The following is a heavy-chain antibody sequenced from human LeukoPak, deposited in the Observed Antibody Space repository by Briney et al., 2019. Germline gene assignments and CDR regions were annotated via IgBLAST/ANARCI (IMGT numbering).Heavy chain of an antibody. V-gene: IGHV3-33*01. Sequence: GGSLRLSCAASGFTFSSYGMHWVRQAPGKGLEWVAVIWYDGSNKYYADSVKGRFTISRDNSKNTLYLQMNSLRAEDTAVYYCARESYYYGMDVWGQGTTVTVPS. CDR3: ARESYYYGMDV. CDR1: GFTFSSYG. CDR2: IWYDGSNK. J-gene: IGHJ6*02.